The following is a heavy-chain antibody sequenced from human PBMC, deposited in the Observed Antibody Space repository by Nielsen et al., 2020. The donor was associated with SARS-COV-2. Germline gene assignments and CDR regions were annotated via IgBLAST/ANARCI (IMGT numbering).Heavy chain of an antibody. D-gene: IGHD4-17*01. CDR1: GGSISSGDYY. CDR2: IYYSGST. V-gene: IGHV4-30-4*01. CDR3: ARTTVTTAFDY. J-gene: IGHJ4*02. Sequence: SETLSLTCTVSGGSISSGDYYWNWVRQPPGKGLEWIGHIYYSGSTYYNPSLKSRVTISEDTSKNRFSLNLSSVTAADTAVYYCARTTVTTAFDYWGQGTLVTVSS.